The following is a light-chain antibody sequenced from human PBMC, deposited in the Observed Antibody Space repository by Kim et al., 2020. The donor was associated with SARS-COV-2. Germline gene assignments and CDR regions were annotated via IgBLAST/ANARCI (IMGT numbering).Light chain of an antibody. Sequence: ASVGDRVTITCLASQDIRYYLNWYQQKPGKAPKLLIYDASNLETGVSSRFSGSGSGTDFSFTINNLQPEDIGTYYCQQYDNLPITFGQGTRVEIK. CDR2: DAS. CDR1: QDIRYY. J-gene: IGKJ5*01. V-gene: IGKV1-33*01. CDR3: QQYDNLPIT.